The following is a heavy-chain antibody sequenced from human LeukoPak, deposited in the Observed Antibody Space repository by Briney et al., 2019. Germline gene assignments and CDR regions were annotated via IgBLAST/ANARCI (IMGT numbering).Heavy chain of an antibody. J-gene: IGHJ4*02. V-gene: IGHV4-59*01. CDR3: ARGNGGGNDY. CDR1: GGSISSYY. Sequence: PSETLSLTCTVSGGSISSYYWSWIRQPPGKGLEWIGYIYYSGSTNYNPSLKSRVTISVDTSKNQFSLKLSSVTAADTAVYYCARGNGGGNDYWGQGTLVTVSS. CDR2: IYYSGST. D-gene: IGHD3-16*01.